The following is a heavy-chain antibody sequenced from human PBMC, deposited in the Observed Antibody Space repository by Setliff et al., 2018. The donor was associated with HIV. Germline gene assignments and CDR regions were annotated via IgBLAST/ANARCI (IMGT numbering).Heavy chain of an antibody. CDR2: IRHSGYT. J-gene: IGHJ6*03. Sequence: SESLSLTCNVSGGSIGSYHWAWIRQSPGKGLKYIGNIRHSGYTNYNPSLKSRLNMSVDTSNYQISLKLTAVTAADTAVYYCAREFSERSPNPDHYYYYMDVWGKGTTVTVSS. D-gene: IGHD6-19*01. CDR1: GGSIGSYH. CDR3: AREFSERSPNPDHYYYYMDV. V-gene: IGHV4-59*01.